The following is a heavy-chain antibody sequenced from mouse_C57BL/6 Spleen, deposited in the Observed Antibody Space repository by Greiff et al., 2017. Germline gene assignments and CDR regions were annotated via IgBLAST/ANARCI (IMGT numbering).Heavy chain of an antibody. CDR3: ARSVLSNYEDAMDY. D-gene: IGHD2-5*01. V-gene: IGHV1-81*01. CDR1: GYTFTSYG. CDR2: IYPRSGNT. Sequence: QVQLQQSGAELARPGASVKLSCKASGYTFTSYGISWVKQRTGQGLEWIGEIYPRSGNTYYNEKFKGKATLTADKSSSTAYMEVRSLTSEDSAVYFCARSVLSNYEDAMDYWGQGTSVTVSS. J-gene: IGHJ4*01.